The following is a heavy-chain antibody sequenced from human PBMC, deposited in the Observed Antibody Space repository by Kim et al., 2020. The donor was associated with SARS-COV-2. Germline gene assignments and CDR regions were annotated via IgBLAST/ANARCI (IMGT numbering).Heavy chain of an antibody. V-gene: IGHV4-39*01. CDR3: ASQRRSGVYYMDA. CDR1: GGSISSSTYY. D-gene: IGHD3-10*01. J-gene: IGHJ6*03. CDR2: IYYSGST. Sequence: SETLSLTCSVSGGSISSSTYYWGWIRQPPEKGLEWIGSIYYSGSTYYNPSLKSRVTISVDTSKNQFSLKLSSVTAADTAVYYCASQRRSGVYYMDAWGKGTTVTVSS.